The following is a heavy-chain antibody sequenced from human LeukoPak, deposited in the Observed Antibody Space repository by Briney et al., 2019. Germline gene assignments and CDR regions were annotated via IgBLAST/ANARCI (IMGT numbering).Heavy chain of an antibody. Sequence: SETLSLTCAVYGGSFSGYYWSWIRQPPGKGLEWIEEINHSGSTNYNPSLESRVTISVDTSKNQFSLKLSSVTAADTAVYYCAGPTTSLYGMDVWGQGTTVTVSS. D-gene: IGHD4-17*01. CDR3: AGPTTSLYGMDV. CDR2: INHSGST. V-gene: IGHV4-34*01. CDR1: GGSFSGYY. J-gene: IGHJ6*02.